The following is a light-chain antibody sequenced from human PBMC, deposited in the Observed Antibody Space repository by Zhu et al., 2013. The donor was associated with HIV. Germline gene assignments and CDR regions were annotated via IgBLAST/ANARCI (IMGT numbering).Light chain of an antibody. V-gene: IGKV3-15*01. J-gene: IGKJ1*01. CDR1: QTIFSN. CDR2: RAS. CDR3: QQYNNWPPWT. Sequence: EIVMTQSPATLSVSPGERATLSCRASQTIFSNLAWYQQKPGQAPRLLIYRASTRATGFPARFSGSGSGTEFTLTISSLQSEDFAVYYCQQYNNWPPWTFGQGTKVEIK.